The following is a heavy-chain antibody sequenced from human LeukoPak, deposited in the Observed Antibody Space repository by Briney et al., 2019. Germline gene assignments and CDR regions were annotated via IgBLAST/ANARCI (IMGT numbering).Heavy chain of an antibody. CDR3: ARDFRWRCADDYGDPRRCYYFDY. J-gene: IGHJ4*02. D-gene: IGHD4-17*01. Sequence: GGSLRLSCAASEFTFSSYNMNWVRQAPGKGLEWVSSISSSSDYIYYADSVKGRFTISRDNAKNSLYLQMNSLRAEDTAVYYCARDFRWRCADDYGDPRRCYYFDYWGQGTLVTVSS. CDR2: ISSSSDYI. CDR1: EFTFSSYN. V-gene: IGHV3-21*01.